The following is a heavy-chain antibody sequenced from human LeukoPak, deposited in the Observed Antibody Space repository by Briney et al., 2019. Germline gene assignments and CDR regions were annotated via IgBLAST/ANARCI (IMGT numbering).Heavy chain of an antibody. CDR3: ARERDTDMVT. Sequence: GGSLRLSCAASGFTFSSYSMNWVRQAPGKGLEWVSYISSSSSTIYYADSVKGRFTISRDNAKNSLYLQMNSLRVEDTAVYYCARERDTDMVTWDQGTLVSVSS. J-gene: IGHJ4*02. D-gene: IGHD5-18*01. CDR1: GFTFSSYS. CDR2: ISSSSSTI. V-gene: IGHV3-48*04.